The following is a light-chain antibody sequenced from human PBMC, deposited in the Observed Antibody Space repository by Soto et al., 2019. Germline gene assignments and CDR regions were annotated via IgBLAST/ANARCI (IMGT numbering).Light chain of an antibody. V-gene: IGLV6-57*01. CDR1: SGSIASNY. CDR2: EDN. Sequence: NFMLTQPHSVSESPGKTLTISWTRSSGSIASNYVQWYQQRPGSSPTTVIYEDNQRPSGVPDRFSGSIDSSSNSASLTISGLKTEDEADYYCQSYDSSINVVFGGGTKLTVL. J-gene: IGLJ2*01. CDR3: QSYDSSINVV.